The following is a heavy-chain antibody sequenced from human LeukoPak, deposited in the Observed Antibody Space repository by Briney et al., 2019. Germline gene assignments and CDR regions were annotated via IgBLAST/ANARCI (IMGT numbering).Heavy chain of an antibody. J-gene: IGHJ4*02. CDR1: GLRFDDYA. Sequence: PGGSLRLSCAASGLRFDDYAMHWVRQAPGKGLEWVSGIGWNGDSTDYADSVKGRFTISRDNAKNSLYLQMNSLRAEDTAVYYCARDLSTYYYDSSARGEFDYWGQGTLVTVSS. D-gene: IGHD3-22*01. V-gene: IGHV3-9*01. CDR3: ARDLSTYYYDSSARGEFDY. CDR2: IGWNGDST.